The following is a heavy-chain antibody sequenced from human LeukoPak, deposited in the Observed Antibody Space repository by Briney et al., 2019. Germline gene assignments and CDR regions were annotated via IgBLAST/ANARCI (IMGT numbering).Heavy chain of an antibody. CDR3: ARDVRYYYDSSGYYYYYMDV. CDR2: INPNSGGT. CDR1: GYTFTGYY. V-gene: IGHV1-2*02. D-gene: IGHD3-22*01. J-gene: IGHJ6*03. Sequence: ASVKVSCKASGYTFTGYYMHWVRQPPGQGLEWMGWINPNSGGTNYAQKFQGRVTMTRDTSISTAYMELSRLRSDDTAVYYCARDVRYYYDSSGYYYYYMDVWGKGTTVTISS.